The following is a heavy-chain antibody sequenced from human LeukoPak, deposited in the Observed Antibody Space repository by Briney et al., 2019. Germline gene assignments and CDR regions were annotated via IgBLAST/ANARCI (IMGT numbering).Heavy chain of an antibody. J-gene: IGHJ3*02. D-gene: IGHD3-3*01. Sequence: ASVKVSCKASGYTFTSYAMNWVRQAPGQGLEWMGIINPSGGSTSYAQKFQGRVTMTRDTSTSTVYMELSSLRSEDTAVYYCARDLRGYDFWSGYSRRDAFDIWGQGTMVTVSS. CDR3: ARDLRGYDFWSGYSRRDAFDI. CDR2: INPSGGST. V-gene: IGHV1-46*01. CDR1: GYTFTSYA.